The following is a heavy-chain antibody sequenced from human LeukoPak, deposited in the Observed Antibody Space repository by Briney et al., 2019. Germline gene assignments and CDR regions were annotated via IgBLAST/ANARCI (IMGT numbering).Heavy chain of an antibody. J-gene: IGHJ3*02. Sequence: PGGSLRLSCIASGFNFGGYYMGWIRQAPGKGLEWVSYISDDSYRTPYGDSVKGRFTISRDNSKNTLYLQMNSLRAEDTAVYYRAKFDNYYGSGSYYKTIDAFDIWGQGTMVTVSS. V-gene: IGHV3-11*06. D-gene: IGHD3-10*01. CDR2: ISDDSYRT. CDR3: AKFDNYYGSGSYYKTIDAFDI. CDR1: GFNFGGYY.